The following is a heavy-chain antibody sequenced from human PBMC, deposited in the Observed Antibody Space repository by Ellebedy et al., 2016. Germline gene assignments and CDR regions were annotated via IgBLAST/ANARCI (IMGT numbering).Heavy chain of an antibody. J-gene: IGHJ2*01. CDR2: INTDGSDT. CDR1: GFTFRNYW. V-gene: IGHV3-74*01. Sequence: GESLKISCAASGFTFRNYWMHWIRQVPGKGLVWVSRINTDGSDTSYADSVKGRFTISRENAKNSVYLQMNSLRAGDTSVYYCVREDPSILLGHLDLWGRGTLVAVSS. D-gene: IGHD1/OR15-1a*01. CDR3: VREDPSILLGHLDL.